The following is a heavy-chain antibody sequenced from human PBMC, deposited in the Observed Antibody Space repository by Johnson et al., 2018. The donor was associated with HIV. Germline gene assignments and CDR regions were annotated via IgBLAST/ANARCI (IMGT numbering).Heavy chain of an antibody. V-gene: IGHV3-30-3*01. D-gene: IGHD3-10*01. CDR2: ISYDGSVI. J-gene: IGHJ3*02. CDR1: GFTVSSNY. CDR3: ARDRFGSGRPNAFDI. Sequence: VQLVESGGGLVQPGGSLRLSCAASGFTVSSNYMSWVRQAPGKGLEWVAVISYDGSVIKYADSLKGRLTISRDNSQNTLFVQMNSLRPEDTAVYFCARDRFGSGRPNAFDIWGQGTMVTVSS.